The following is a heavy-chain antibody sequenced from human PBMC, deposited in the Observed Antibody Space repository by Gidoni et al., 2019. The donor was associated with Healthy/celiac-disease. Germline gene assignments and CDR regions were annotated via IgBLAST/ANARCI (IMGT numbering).Heavy chain of an antibody. CDR1: GGSFSGYY. CDR3: ARNYRDSSGWYGIYNWFDP. J-gene: IGHJ5*02. Sequence: QVQLQQWGAGLLKPSETLSLTCAVYGGSFSGYYWSWIRQPPGKGLEWIGEINPSGSTNYNPSLKSRVTISVDTSKNQFSLKLSSVTAADTAVYYCARNYRDSSGWYGIYNWFDPWGQGTLVTVSS. D-gene: IGHD6-19*01. V-gene: IGHV4-34*01. CDR2: INPSGST.